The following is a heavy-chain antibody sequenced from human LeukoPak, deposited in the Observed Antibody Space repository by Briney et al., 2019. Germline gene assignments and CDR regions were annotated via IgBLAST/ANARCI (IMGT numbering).Heavy chain of an antibody. CDR1: GGSISSYY. Sequence: SETLSLTCTVSGGSISSYYWSWIRQPPGKGLEWIGYIYYSGSTNYNPSLRSRVTISVDTSKNQFFLKLSSVTAADTAVYYCASGGTDGYNFNYWGQGTLVTVSS. D-gene: IGHD5-24*01. J-gene: IGHJ4*02. CDR3: ASGGTDGYNFNY. CDR2: IYYSGST. V-gene: IGHV4-59*01.